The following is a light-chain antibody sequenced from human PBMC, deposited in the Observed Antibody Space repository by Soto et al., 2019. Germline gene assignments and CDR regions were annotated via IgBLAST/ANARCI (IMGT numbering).Light chain of an antibody. CDR3: QQADTFPLT. CDR1: QGISSW. Sequence: DIQMTQSPSSVYASVGDRVTINCRASQGISSWVAWYQQKPGKAHNLMIYAASSLKSGVPSRFSGSGAGTEFTLTISSLQPEDFATYYCQQADTFPLTFGGGTKVDIK. V-gene: IGKV1-12*01. J-gene: IGKJ4*01. CDR2: AAS.